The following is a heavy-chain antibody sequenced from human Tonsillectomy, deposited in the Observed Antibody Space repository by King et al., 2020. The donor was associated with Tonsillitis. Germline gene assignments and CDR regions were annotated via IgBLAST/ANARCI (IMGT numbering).Heavy chain of an antibody. J-gene: IGHJ6*03. CDR1: DGSFSGFY. D-gene: IGHD2-15*01. CDR3: ARVQRQRANGSGGRCYPFYYYYMDV. V-gene: IGHV4-34*01. Sequence: VQLQQWGAGLLKPSETLSLTCAVYDGSFSGFYWSWIRQPPGKGLEWIGEMSHSGRTNNNPSLNGRVTISVDTSKNQLSLNLTSVTAADTAVYYCARVQRQRANGSGGRCYPFYYYYMDVWGKGTTVTVSS. CDR2: MSHSGRT.